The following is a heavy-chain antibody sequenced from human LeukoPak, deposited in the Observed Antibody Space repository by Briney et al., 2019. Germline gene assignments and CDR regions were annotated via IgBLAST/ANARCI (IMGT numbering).Heavy chain of an antibody. D-gene: IGHD3-22*01. CDR3: ARDVYDSSGNQNFDY. CDR1: GYTFTGYY. J-gene: IGHJ4*02. V-gene: IGHV1-2*02. CDR2: VNPNSGGT. Sequence: GASVKVSCKASGYTFTGYYMHWVRQAPGQGLEWMGWVNPNSGGTNYAQKFQGRVTMTRDTSISTAYMELSRLRSDDTAVYYCARDVYDSSGNQNFDYWGQGTLVTVSS.